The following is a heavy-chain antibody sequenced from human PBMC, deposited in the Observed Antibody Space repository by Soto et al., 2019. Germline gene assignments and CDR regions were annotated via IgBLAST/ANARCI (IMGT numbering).Heavy chain of an antibody. CDR2: ISSSSSYI. J-gene: IGHJ4*02. CDR1: GFTFSSYS. V-gene: IGHV3-21*01. Sequence: GGSLRLSCAASGFTFSSYSMNWVRQAPGKGLEWVSSISSSSSYIYYADSVKGRFTISRDNAKNSLYLQMNSLRAEDTAVYYCARDRLISDDGGVEWGQGTLVTVSS. CDR3: ARDRLISDDGGVE. D-gene: IGHD1-1*01.